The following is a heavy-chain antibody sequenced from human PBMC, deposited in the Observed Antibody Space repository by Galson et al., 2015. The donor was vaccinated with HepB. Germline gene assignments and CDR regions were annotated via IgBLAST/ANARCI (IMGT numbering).Heavy chain of an antibody. CDR1: GFTFSTYS. Sequence: SLRLSCAASGFTFSTYSMLWVRQSPDKGLEWVALISSGRSNEYYADSVKGRFTISRDNSKNTLYLQMTSLRPEDTAVYYCARENRTTGTDSWGQGTLVTGSS. D-gene: IGHD2/OR15-2a*01. V-gene: IGHV3-30-3*01. CDR3: ARENRTTGTDS. CDR2: ISSGRSNE. J-gene: IGHJ4*02.